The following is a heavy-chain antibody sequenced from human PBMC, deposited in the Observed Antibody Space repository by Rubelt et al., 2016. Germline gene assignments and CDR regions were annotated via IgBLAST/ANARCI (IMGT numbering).Heavy chain of an antibody. CDR1: GFTFDDYA. CDR2: IYAGGSI. D-gene: IGHD1-14*01. V-gene: IGHV3-9*01. J-gene: IGHJ3*02. CDR3: ASFRKAVGDAFDI. Sequence: EVQLVESGGGLVQPGRSLRLSCAASGFTFDDYAMHWVRQAPGKGLEWVSVIYAGGSIFYADSVKGRFTISRDNSRKTRSLQMDSLRAEDTAVYFCASFRKAVGDAFDIWGRGTLVTVSS.